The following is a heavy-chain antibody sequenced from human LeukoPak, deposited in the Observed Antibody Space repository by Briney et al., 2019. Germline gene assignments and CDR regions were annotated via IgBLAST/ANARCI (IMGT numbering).Heavy chain of an antibody. CDR1: GFTFSSYW. CDR2: IKSDGST. V-gene: IGHV3-74*01. CDR3: AREKASTTGTTDYDY. D-gene: IGHD1-1*01. Sequence: GGSLRLSCAASGFTFSSYWMHWVRQTPGKGLMWVARIKSDGSTIYADSVKGRFTISRDNAKNSLFLQMNSLRAGDTAVYYCAREKASTTGTTDYDYWGQGTLVTVSS. J-gene: IGHJ4*02.